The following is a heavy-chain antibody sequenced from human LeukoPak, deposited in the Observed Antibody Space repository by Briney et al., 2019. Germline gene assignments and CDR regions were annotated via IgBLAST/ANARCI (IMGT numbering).Heavy chain of an antibody. CDR2: INPDGSEK. CDR3: ARELIIVGARPYDY. CDR1: GFILKNHW. J-gene: IGHJ4*02. Sequence: GGSLRLSCEASGFILKNHWMTWVRQAPGKGLEWVAHINPDGSEKFYVDSVKGRFTISRDNAKNTLYLQMNSLRAEDTAVYYCARELIIVGARPYDYWGQGTLVTVSS. V-gene: IGHV3-7*01. D-gene: IGHD1-26*01.